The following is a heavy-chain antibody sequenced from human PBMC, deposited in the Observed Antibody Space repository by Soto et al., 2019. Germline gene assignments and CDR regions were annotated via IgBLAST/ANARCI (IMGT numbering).Heavy chain of an antibody. Sequence: YETLSLTCTLSRSPIRRYYWSWIRHPPGKGLEWIGYIYFRGTTNYIPSLKSRVTMSADMSKNQFSLKLNSVTAADTAVYYCARMNYYDTSGYPFDYWGQGMRVTVS. J-gene: IGHJ4*02. V-gene: IGHV4-59*01. D-gene: IGHD3-22*01. CDR1: RSPIRRYY. CDR2: IYFRGTT. CDR3: ARMNYYDTSGYPFDY.